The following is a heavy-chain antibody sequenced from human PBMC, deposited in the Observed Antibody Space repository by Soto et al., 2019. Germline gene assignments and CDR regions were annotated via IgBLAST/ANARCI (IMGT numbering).Heavy chain of an antibody. CDR3: ATQTYLRYFGPLYAFDI. CDR1: GGTFSSYA. J-gene: IGHJ3*02. Sequence: GASVKVSCKASGGTFSSYAISWVRQAPGQGLEWMGGIIPIFGTANYAQKFQGRVTITADESTSTAYMELSSLRSEDTAVYYCATQTYLRYFGPLYAFDIWGQGTMVTVS. V-gene: IGHV1-69*13. D-gene: IGHD3-9*01. CDR2: IIPIFGTA.